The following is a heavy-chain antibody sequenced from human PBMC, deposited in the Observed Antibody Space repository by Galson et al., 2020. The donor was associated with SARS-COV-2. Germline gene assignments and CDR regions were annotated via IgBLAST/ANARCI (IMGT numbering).Heavy chain of an antibody. Sequence: GGSLRLSCGGSGFIFSVYAMNWVRQPPGKGLECVATIDSTGGFRYYQDSVQGRFTISRDNSKDTVFLQMNSLRAEETAVYHCAKTLVGNGGYMDVWGKGTTVTVSS. CDR1: GFIFSVYA. D-gene: IGHD2-2*01. V-gene: IGHV3-23*01. CDR2: IDSTGGFR. J-gene: IGHJ6*03. CDR3: AKTLVGNGGYMDV.